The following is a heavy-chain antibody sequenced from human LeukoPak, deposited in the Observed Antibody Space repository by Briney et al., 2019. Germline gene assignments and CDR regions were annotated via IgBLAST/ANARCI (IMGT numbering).Heavy chain of an antibody. D-gene: IGHD5-24*01. J-gene: IGHJ6*03. CDR3: AKEAMASMDV. CDR2: TYYRSKWYN. V-gene: IGHV6-1*01. CDR1: GDSVSSISVA. Sequence: SQTLSLTCAISGDSVSSISVAWNWIRQSPSRGLEWLGRTYYRSKWYNDYAVSVKSRITINPDTSKNQFSLQLNSVTPEDTAVYYCAKEAMASMDVWGKGTTVTVSS.